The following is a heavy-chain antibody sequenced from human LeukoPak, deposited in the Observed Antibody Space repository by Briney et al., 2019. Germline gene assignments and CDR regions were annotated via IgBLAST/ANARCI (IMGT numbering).Heavy chain of an antibody. Sequence: AGSLRLTCTASGFTVSGTHMNWVRQAPGKGLEWVSVIYDDDRTYYTDSVTGRFTISRDNSKNMMYLQMHRLRPDDSAVSYFTRDRAGTQRCAEFDLWGPGSLATASS. CDR1: GFTVSGTH. CDR2: IYDDDRT. J-gene: IGHJ5*02. V-gene: IGHV3-53*05. CDR3: TRDRAGTQRCAEFDL. D-gene: IGHD5-18*01.